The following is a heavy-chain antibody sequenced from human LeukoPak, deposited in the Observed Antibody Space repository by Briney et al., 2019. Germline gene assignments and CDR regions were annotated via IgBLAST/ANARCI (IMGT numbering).Heavy chain of an antibody. J-gene: IGHJ4*02. CDR2: IYYSGST. V-gene: IGHV4-59*12. CDR3: RTYYYDSSGYPFDY. CDR1: GGSISSYY. Sequence: PSETLSLTCSVSGGSISSYYWSWIRQPPGKGLEWIGFIYYSGSTNYNPSLKSRVTISVDTSKNQFSLKLSSVTAADTAVYYCRTYYYDSSGYPFDYWGQGTLVTVSS. D-gene: IGHD3-22*01.